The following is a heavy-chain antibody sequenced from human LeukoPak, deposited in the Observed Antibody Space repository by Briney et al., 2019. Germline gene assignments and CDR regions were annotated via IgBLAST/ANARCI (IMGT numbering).Heavy chain of an antibody. J-gene: IGHJ4*02. V-gene: IGHV6-1*01. CDR1: GDSVSSSTAT. Sequence: SQTLSLTCAISGDSVSSSTATWNWFRQSPSRGLEWLGRTYYRSNFFDHFALSVEGRITINADTTKNQFSLHLNPVTPDDTAVYFCAREPQELSYFDYWGQGILVTVS. D-gene: IGHD2/OR15-2a*01. CDR2: TYYRSNFFD. CDR3: AREPQELSYFDY.